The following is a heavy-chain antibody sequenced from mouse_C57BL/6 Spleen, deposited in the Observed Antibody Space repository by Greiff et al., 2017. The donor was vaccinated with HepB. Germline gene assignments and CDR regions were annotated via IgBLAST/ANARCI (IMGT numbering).Heavy chain of an antibody. D-gene: IGHD1-1*01. CDR2: IDPSDSYT. CDR1: GYTFTSYW. V-gene: IGHV1-50*01. CDR3: ATKRTVPFAY. Sequence: QVQLQQPGAELVKPGASVKLSCKASGYTFTSYWMQWVKQRPGQGLEWIGEIDPSDSYTNYNQKFKGKATLTVDTSSSTAYMQLSSLTSEDSAVYYCATKRTVPFAYWGQGTLVTVSA. J-gene: IGHJ3*01.